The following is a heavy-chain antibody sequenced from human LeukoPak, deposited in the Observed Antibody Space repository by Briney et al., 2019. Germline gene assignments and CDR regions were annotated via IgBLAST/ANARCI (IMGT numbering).Heavy chain of an antibody. V-gene: IGHV3-23*01. D-gene: IGHD2-8*02. J-gene: IGHJ4*02. CDR2: ISGNGRST. CDR1: GFTFSSYA. Sequence: PGGSLRLSCAASGFTFSSYAMSWVRQAPGKGLEWVSTISGNGRSTYYGDSVKGRFTISRDNSKNTLSLQMISLRAEDTAVYYCAKEYYVLLVYALGGSFDYWGRGTLVTVSS. CDR3: AKEYYVLLVYALGGSFDY.